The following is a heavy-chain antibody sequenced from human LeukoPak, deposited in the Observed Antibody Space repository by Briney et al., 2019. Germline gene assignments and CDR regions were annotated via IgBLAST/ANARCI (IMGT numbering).Heavy chain of an antibody. CDR1: SASISSVYY. V-gene: IGHV4-38-2*02. Sequence: PSQTLSLTCTVPSASISSVYYWAWIRQPPGKGLEWIGSIYQSGSTYNNPSLKSRVTISVDTSKNQFSLKLRSVTAADTAVYYCAIALNWFDPWGQGTRVTVSS. J-gene: IGHJ5*02. CDR2: IYQSGST. CDR3: AIALNWFDP.